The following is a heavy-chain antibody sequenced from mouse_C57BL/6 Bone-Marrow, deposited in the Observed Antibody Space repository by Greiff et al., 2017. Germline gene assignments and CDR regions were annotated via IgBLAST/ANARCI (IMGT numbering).Heavy chain of an antibody. J-gene: IGHJ3*01. D-gene: IGHD2-3*01. CDR3: TTFIYGGYYWFAY. Sequence: VHVKQSGAELVRPGASDKLSCTASGFNIKDDYMHWVKQRPEQGLEGIGWIDPENGDTEYASKFQGKATITADTSSNTSYLQLSSLTSEDTAIYYGTTFIYGGYYWFAYWGQGTLVTVSA. CDR1: GFNIKDDY. CDR2: IDPENGDT. V-gene: IGHV14-4*01.